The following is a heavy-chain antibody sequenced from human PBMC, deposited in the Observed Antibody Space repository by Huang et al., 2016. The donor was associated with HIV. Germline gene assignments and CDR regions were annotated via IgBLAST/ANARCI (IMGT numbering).Heavy chain of an antibody. CDR2: IYYSAST. CDR1: GGSISSHY. V-gene: IGHV4-59*11. Sequence: QVQLQESGPGLVKPSETLSLTCTVSGGSISSHYWGWIRQPPGKGLEWIGSIYYSASTNYNPSLKSRVTISGETSKNQFSLKWSSVTAADTAVYSCARGGQWLVPWWYFDLWGRGTLVTVSS. D-gene: IGHD6-19*01. J-gene: IGHJ2*01. CDR3: ARGGQWLVPWWYFDL.